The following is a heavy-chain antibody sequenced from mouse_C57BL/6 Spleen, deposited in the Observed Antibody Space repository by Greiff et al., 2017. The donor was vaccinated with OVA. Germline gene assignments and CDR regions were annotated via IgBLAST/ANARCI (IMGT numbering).Heavy chain of an antibody. Sequence: VQGVESGAELVRPGASVTLSCKASGYTFTDSEMHWVKQTPVHGLEWIGAIDPETGGTAYNQKFKGKAILTADKSSSTAYMELRSLTSEDSAVYNCTRVYYDYDGFACWGKGTLVTVSA. CDR1: GYTFTDSE. V-gene: IGHV1-15*01. J-gene: IGHJ3*01. D-gene: IGHD2-4*01. CDR2: IDPETGGT. CDR3: TRVYYDYDGFAC.